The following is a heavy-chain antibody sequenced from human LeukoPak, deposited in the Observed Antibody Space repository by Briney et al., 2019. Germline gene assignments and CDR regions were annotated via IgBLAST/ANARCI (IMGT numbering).Heavy chain of an antibody. Sequence: PGGSLRLSCAASGFTFSSYGMHWVRQAPGKGLEGVAVTWYDGSNKYYADSVKGRFTISRDNSKNTLYLQMNSLRAEDTAVYYCAKDTSSSTSCYDYWGQGTVVTVSS. D-gene: IGHD2-2*01. CDR2: TWYDGSNK. CDR3: AKDTSSSTSCYDY. CDR1: GFTFSSYG. V-gene: IGHV3-33*06. J-gene: IGHJ4*02.